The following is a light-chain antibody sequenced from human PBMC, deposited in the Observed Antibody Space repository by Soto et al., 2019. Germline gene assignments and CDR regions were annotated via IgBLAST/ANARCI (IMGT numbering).Light chain of an antibody. V-gene: IGKV1-5*03. Sequence: GDRVTITCRASLSVSAWLAWYQVKPGKAPNLLIYKASILQSGVPSRFSGSASGAEFTLTISSLQPDDFGTYFCQQSYTFGQGTRLEIK. CDR2: KAS. CDR1: LSVSAW. J-gene: IGKJ5*01. CDR3: QQSYT.